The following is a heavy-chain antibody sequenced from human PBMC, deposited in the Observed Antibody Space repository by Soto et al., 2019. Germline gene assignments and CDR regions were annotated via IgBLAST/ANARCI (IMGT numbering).Heavy chain of an antibody. CDR3: VRNCYDSSGDCGLSCC. Sequence: GGSMRLSCSASGFTFSSYAMHWVRQDPGTGLEYVSAIRSDGSSTYYADSVKGRFTISRDNSKNTLYIKMSSLRAEDTAAYYWVRNCYDSSGDCGLSCCWGQETLVTVAS. J-gene: IGHJ4*02. CDR2: IRSDGSST. V-gene: IGHV3-64D*06. CDR1: GFTFSSYA. D-gene: IGHD3-22*01.